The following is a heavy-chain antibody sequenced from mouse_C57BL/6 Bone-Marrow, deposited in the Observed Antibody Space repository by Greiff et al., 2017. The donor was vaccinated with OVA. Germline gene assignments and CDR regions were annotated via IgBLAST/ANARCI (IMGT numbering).Heavy chain of an antibody. Sequence: VQLQESGSELRSPGSSVKLSCKDFDSAVFPIAYMSWVRQKPGHGFEWIGGILPSIGRTIYGEKIEDKATLDADTLSNPAYLELNSLTSEDSAIYCCARAYYHGGFAYWGQGTLVTVSA. V-gene: IGHV15-2*01. CDR3: ARAYYHGGFAY. J-gene: IGHJ3*01. D-gene: IGHD2-10*01. CDR2: ILPSIGRT. CDR1: DSAVFPIAY.